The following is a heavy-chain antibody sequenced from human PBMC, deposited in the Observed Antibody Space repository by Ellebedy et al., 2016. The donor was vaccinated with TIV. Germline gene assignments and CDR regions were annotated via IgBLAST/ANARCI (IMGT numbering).Heavy chain of an antibody. V-gene: IGHV3-23*01. Sequence: PGGSLRLSCAASGFPFSHYALTWVRQAPGKGLEWVAIVNADGLYPFYADSVKGRFTISRDNSQNVLFLQMRGLRAEDTAIYFCAKGIYESSASGYFDYWGRGTLVTVSS. CDR3: AKGIYESSASGYFDY. CDR1: GFPFSHYA. D-gene: IGHD3-22*01. CDR2: VNADGLYP. J-gene: IGHJ4*02.